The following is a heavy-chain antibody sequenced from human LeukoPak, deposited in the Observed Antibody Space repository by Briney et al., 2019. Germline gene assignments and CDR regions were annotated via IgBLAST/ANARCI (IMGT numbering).Heavy chain of an antibody. V-gene: IGHV1-46*01. D-gene: IGHD3-9*01. CDR2: INPSGGST. CDR3: ARDSYAPDYDILTGYYPNYFDY. Sequence: ASVTVSCKASGYTFTSYGISWVRQAPGQGLEWMGIINPSGGSTSYAQKFQGRVTMTRDTSTSTVYMELSSLRSEDTAVYYCARDSYAPDYDILTGYYPNYFDYWGQGTLVTVSS. CDR1: GYTFTSYG. J-gene: IGHJ4*02.